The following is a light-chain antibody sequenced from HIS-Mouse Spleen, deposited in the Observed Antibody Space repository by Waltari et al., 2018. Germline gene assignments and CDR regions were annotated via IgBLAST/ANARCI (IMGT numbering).Light chain of an antibody. J-gene: IGLJ2*01. CDR3: CSYAGSYTLV. CDR1: SSDVGGYNY. CDR2: DVS. V-gene: IGLV2-11*02. Sequence: QSALTQPRSVSGSPGQSVTISCTGTSSDVGGYNYVSWYNQHPSKAPKLMIYDVSKRPSGVPDRFSGSKSGNTASLTISGLQAEDEADYYCCSYAGSYTLVFGGGTKLTVL.